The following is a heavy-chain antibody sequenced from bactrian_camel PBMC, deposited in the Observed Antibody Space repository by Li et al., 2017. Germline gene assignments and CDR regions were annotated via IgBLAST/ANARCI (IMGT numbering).Heavy chain of an antibody. CDR3: AADLLLMRPLEASEYQY. D-gene: IGHD8*01. Sequence: QVQLVESGGGSVQAGGSLGLSCVTSRYYGTSCIAWFRQAPGKEREGVASIYTGTDRTYYADSVKGRLAIWQDNAKKTVYLEINYLRPEDTAMYYCAADLLLMRPLEASEYQYWGQGTQVTV. CDR1: RYYGTSC. CDR2: IYTGTDRT. V-gene: IGHV3S54*01. J-gene: IGHJ4*01.